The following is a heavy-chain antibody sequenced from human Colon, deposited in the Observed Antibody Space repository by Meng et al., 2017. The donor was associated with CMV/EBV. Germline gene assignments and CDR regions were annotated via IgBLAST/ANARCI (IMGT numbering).Heavy chain of an antibody. J-gene: IGHJ4*02. V-gene: IGHV3-21*01. D-gene: IGHD1-26*01. CDR3: ARDGSIVGAH. CDR1: GFTFSSYS. Sequence: ETLSLTCAASGFTFSSYSMNWVRQAPGKGLEWVSSISSSSSYIYYADSVKGRFTISRDNAKNSLYLQMNSLRAEDTAVYYCARDGSIVGAHWGQGTLVTVSS. CDR2: ISSSSSYI.